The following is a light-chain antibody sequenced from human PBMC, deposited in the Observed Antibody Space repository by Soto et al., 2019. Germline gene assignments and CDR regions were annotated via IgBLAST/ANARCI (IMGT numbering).Light chain of an antibody. CDR2: DAS. V-gene: IGKV3-11*01. CDR1: RTVRTY. Sequence: ILLTQSPVTLSLSPGERATLSCRASRTVRTYLAWYEQRPGQAPRLLIYDASNRATGIPARFSGSRSGTDFALTISSLEPEGFAVYFCHRRNTWPGPFGEGTNLELK. CDR3: HRRNTWPGP. J-gene: IGKJ2*01.